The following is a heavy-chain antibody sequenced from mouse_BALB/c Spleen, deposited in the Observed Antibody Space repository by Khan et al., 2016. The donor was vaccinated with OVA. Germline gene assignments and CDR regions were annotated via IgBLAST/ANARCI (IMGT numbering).Heavy chain of an antibody. J-gene: IGHJ4*01. D-gene: IGHD1-1*01. CDR3: DKFTPDYYSMDY. Sequence: VELVELGPGLVAPSQSLSITCTVSGFSLSSNGVSWVRQPPGKGLEWLGVIWGDGSTNYHSTLKSRLIISKDNSKSQVFLKLNSLQTDDTATYYCDKFTPDYYSMDYWGQGTSVTVSS. CDR1: GFSLSSNG. CDR2: IWGDGST. V-gene: IGHV2-3*01.